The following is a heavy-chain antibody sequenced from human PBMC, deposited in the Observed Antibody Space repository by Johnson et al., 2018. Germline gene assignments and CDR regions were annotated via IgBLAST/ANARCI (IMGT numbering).Heavy chain of an antibody. Sequence: VQLVESGGGLVKPGGSLRLSCAASGLTFRTYSLDWVRQPPGKRLEWVSSITTSNNYIYYADSATGRFTISRDNAKNSLYVKMNNVKAWDTAVYFWSILSREADRDMVTSRDYYYYMDVGGKGTTVTVSS. CDR1: GLTFRTYS. CDR2: ITTSNNYI. J-gene: IGHJ6*03. V-gene: IGHV3-21*01. CDR3: SILSREADRDMVTSRDYYYYMDV. D-gene: IGHD5-18*01.